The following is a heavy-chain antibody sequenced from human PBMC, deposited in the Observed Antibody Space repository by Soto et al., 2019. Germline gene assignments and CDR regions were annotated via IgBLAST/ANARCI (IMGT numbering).Heavy chain of an antibody. CDR3: ARERWFEEAGFDY. CDR1: GFTFGIYN. D-gene: IGHD3-10*01. CDR2: ISSSGGYV. J-gene: IGHJ4*02. Sequence: VQLVESGGGLVKPGGSLRLSCAASGFTFGIYNMNWVRQAPGKGLEWVSCISSSGGYVYYADSVKGRLTISRDNAKNSLFLQINSLRAEDTAVYYCARERWFEEAGFDYWGQGTLVIVSS. V-gene: IGHV3-21*02.